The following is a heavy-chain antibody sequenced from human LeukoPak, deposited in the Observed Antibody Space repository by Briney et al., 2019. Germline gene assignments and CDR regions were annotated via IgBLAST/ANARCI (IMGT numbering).Heavy chain of an antibody. D-gene: IGHD3-9*01. Sequence: GGSLRLSCAASGFTFSSYSMNWVRQAPGKGLEWVSSISSSSSYIYYADSVKGRFTISRDNAKNSLYLQMNSLRAEDTAVHYCARDPPGYYYPSNYFDYWGQGTLVTVSS. V-gene: IGHV3-21*01. J-gene: IGHJ4*02. CDR2: ISSSSSYI. CDR1: GFTFSSYS. CDR3: ARDPPGYYYPSNYFDY.